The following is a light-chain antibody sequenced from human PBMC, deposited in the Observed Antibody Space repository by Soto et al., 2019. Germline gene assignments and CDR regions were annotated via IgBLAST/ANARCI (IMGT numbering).Light chain of an antibody. Sequence: DIQMTQSPSTLSASVGDRVTITCRASQSISSWLAWYQQKPGKAPKLLIYDASSLESGVPSRFSGSGSGTEFTLTISSLQPDDVATYYCQQYNSYSPRTFGQGSKV. CDR1: QSISSW. J-gene: IGKJ1*01. CDR3: QQYNSYSPRT. CDR2: DAS. V-gene: IGKV1-5*01.